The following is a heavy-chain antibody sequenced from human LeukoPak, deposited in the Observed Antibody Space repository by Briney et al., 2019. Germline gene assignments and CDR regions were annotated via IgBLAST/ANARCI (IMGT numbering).Heavy chain of an antibody. V-gene: IGHV3-33*01. D-gene: IGHD4-11*01. CDR2: IWSDGTNK. CDR1: GFTFSHYG. CDR3: ARDAQRGFDYSNSLQY. Sequence: GGSLRLSYAASGFTFSHYGLHWVRQAPGKGLEWVAVIWSDGTNKYYTDSVKGRFTISRDDSMKTLYLQMDSLRAEDTAIYFCARDAQRGFDYSNSLQYWGQGSLVTVSA. J-gene: IGHJ4*02.